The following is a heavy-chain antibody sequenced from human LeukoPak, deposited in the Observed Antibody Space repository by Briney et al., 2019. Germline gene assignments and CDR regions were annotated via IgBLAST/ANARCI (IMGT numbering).Heavy chain of an antibody. V-gene: IGHV4-59*01. D-gene: IGHD1-26*01. CDR3: ARGINVGATSR. CDR2: IHYSGST. J-gene: IGHJ4*02. CDR1: GDSLGNYY. Sequence: SETLSLTCTVSGDSLGNYYWSWVRQSPGKGLEWIGCIHYSGSTKYNPSLKSRASISVDTSRNQFSLEVTSETAADTAVYFCARGINVGATSRWGQGTLVTVSS.